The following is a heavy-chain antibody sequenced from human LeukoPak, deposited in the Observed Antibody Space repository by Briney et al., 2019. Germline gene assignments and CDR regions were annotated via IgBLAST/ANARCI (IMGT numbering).Heavy chain of an antibody. Sequence: PSETLSLTCTVSGGSISSGGYYWSWIRQHPGKGLEWIGYIYYSGSTYYNPSLKSRVTISVDTSKNQFSLKLSSVTAADTAVYYCARGGPAAQPLPSCNWFDPWGQGTLVTVSS. V-gene: IGHV4-31*03. D-gene: IGHD6-6*01. CDR1: GGSISSGGYY. J-gene: IGHJ5*02. CDR3: ARGGPAAQPLPSCNWFDP. CDR2: IYYSGST.